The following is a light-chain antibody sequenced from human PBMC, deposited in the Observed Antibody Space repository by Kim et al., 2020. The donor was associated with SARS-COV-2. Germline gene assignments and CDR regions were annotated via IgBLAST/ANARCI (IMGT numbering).Light chain of an antibody. CDR1: QSINNN. V-gene: IGKV3-11*01. J-gene: IGKJ4*01. Sequence: EIVLTQSPATLSLSPGERATLSCRASQSINNNIAWYQQKPGQAPTLLIYDASNRAPGIPVRFSGSGSGTDFTLTISTLQPEDFAVYFCQQHNDGPHLTFGGGTKVDIK. CDR2: DAS. CDR3: QQHNDGPHLT.